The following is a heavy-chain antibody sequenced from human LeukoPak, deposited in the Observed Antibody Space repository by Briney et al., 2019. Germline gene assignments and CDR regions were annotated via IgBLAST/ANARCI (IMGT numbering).Heavy chain of an antibody. V-gene: IGHV1-2*02. Sequence: ASLKVSCKASGYTFTGYYMHWVRQAPGQGLEWMGWINPNSGGTNYAQNFQGRVTMTRDTSITTAYMELSSLRSDDTAVYYCARSLSSGLLGDWGQGTLVTVSS. CDR1: GYTFTGYY. J-gene: IGHJ4*02. CDR2: INPNSGGT. D-gene: IGHD6-19*01. CDR3: ARSLSSGLLGD.